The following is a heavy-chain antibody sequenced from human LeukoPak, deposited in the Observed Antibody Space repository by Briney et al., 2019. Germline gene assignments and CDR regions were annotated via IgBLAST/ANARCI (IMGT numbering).Heavy chain of an antibody. CDR1: GYTFTSYY. Sequence: ASVKVSCKASGYTFTSYYMHWVRQAPGQGLEWMGIINPSGGSTSYAQKFQGRVTVTRDTSTSTVYMELSSLRSEDTAVYYCATHYGSGSYALNAFDIWGQGTMVTVSS. CDR3: ATHYGSGSYALNAFDI. CDR2: INPSGGST. V-gene: IGHV1-46*01. J-gene: IGHJ3*02. D-gene: IGHD3-10*01.